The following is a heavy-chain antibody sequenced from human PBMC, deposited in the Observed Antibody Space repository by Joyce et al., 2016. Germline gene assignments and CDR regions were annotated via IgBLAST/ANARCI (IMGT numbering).Heavy chain of an antibody. V-gene: IGHV5-51*01. J-gene: IGHJ3*01. CDR2: IYPGDSGT. CDR3: AKKSYFTDVFDV. Sequence: EVQLVQSGAEVKKPGESLKISCKGSGYMFTTFWIGWVRQMPGKGLEWMGIIYPGDSGTRYGPSFQGQVTISVDKSINTTDLQWSSLKASDTAMYYCAKKSYFTDVFDVWGQGTMVTVS. D-gene: IGHD3-9*01. CDR1: GYMFTTFW.